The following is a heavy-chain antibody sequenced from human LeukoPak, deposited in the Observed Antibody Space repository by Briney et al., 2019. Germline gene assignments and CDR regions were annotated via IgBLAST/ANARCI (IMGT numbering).Heavy chain of an antibody. D-gene: IGHD5-18*01. J-gene: IGHJ4*02. Sequence: GSVKVSCKASGYTFTSYAMHWVRQAPGQRLEWMGWINAGNGNTKYSQKFQGRVTITRDTSASTAYMELSSLRSEDTAVSYCARGGYSYGQLDYWGQGTLVTVSS. CDR1: GYTFTSYA. V-gene: IGHV1-3*01. CDR2: INAGNGNT. CDR3: ARGGYSYGQLDY.